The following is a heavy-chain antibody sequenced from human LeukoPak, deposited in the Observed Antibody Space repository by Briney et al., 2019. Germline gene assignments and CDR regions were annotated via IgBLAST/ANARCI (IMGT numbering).Heavy chain of an antibody. J-gene: IGHJ6*03. CDR3: AGSSSHYMDV. V-gene: IGHV4-30-2*01. CDR2: IYHSGST. D-gene: IGHD6-6*01. Sequence: PSETLSLTCTVSGGSISSGGYYWSWIRQPPGKGLEWIGYIYHSGSTYYNPSLKSRVTISVDRSKNQFSLKMSSVTAADTAVYYCAGSSSHYMDVWGKGTTVTVSS. CDR1: GGSISSGGYY.